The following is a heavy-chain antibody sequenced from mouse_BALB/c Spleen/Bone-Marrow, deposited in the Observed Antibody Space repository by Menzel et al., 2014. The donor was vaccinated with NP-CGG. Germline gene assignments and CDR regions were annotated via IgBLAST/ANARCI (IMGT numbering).Heavy chain of an antibody. CDR1: GFNIKDTY. CDR3: ASYYYGSSGFAY. CDR2: IGPANGNT. J-gene: IGHJ3*01. D-gene: IGHD1-1*01. V-gene: IGHV14-3*02. Sequence: VQLQQSGTELVKPGASVKLSCTASGFNIKDTYMHWGKQRPEQGLEWIGRIGPANGNTKYDPKFQGKATITADTSSNTAYLQLSSRTSEDTAVYDCASYYYGSSGFAYWGQGTLVTVSA.